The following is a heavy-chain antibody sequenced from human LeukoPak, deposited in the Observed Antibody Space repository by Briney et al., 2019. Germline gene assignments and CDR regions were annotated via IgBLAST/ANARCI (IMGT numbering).Heavy chain of an antibody. CDR3: AQSGGMDV. V-gene: IGHV3-74*01. J-gene: IGHJ6*02. CDR1: GFTFSRFW. Sequence: GGSLRLSCAASGFTFSRFWMHWVRQVPGKGLVWVSRISGDGSSTNYADSVKGRFTISRDNSKNTLYLQMTSLRVEDTAVYYCAQSGGMDVWGQGTTVIVSS. CDR2: ISGDGSST.